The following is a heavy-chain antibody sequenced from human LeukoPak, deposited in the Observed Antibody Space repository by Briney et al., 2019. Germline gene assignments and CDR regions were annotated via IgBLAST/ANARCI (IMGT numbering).Heavy chain of an antibody. V-gene: IGHV3-23*01. CDR2: ISGSGGST. CDR1: GFTFSSYA. CDR3: ARALGDDFWSGYSDF. J-gene: IGHJ4*02. Sequence: GGSLRLSCAASGFTFSSYAMSWVRQAPGKGLEWVSAISGSGGSTYYADSVKGRFTISRDNAKNSLYLQMNSLRAEDTAVYYCARALGDDFWSGYSDFWGQGTLVTVSS. D-gene: IGHD3-3*01.